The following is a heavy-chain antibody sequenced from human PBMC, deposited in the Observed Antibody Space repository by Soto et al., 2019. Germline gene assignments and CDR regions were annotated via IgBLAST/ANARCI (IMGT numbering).Heavy chain of an antibody. D-gene: IGHD2-2*03. Sequence: SEPLSLTCTVTGGSISSHYWSWIRQPPGKGLEWTGYIYYSGSTNYNPSLKSRVTISVDTSKNQFSLKLSSVTAADTAVYFCAREGNLGRWIQPLDSWGQGTLVTVSS. J-gene: IGHJ4*02. V-gene: IGHV4-59*11. CDR2: IYYSGST. CDR1: GGSISSHY. CDR3: AREGNLGRWIQPLDS.